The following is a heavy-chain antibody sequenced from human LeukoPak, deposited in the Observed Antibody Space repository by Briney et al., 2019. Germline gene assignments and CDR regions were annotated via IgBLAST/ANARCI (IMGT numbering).Heavy chain of an antibody. CDR3: ARDITGYGGSYYFNY. D-gene: IGHD1-26*01. CDR2: IYHSGST. Sequence: PSQTLSLTCTVSGGSISSGDYYWSWIRQPPGKGLEWIGYIYHSGSTYYNPSLKSRVTISVDRSKNQFSLKLSSVTAADTAVYYCARDITGYGGSYYFNYWGQGTLVTVSS. V-gene: IGHV4-30-2*01. CDR1: GGSISSGDYY. J-gene: IGHJ4*02.